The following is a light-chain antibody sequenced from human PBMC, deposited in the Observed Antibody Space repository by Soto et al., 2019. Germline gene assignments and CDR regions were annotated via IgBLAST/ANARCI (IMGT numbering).Light chain of an antibody. J-gene: IGKJ3*01. CDR2: GAS. V-gene: IGKV3-20*01. CDR3: QNFGDSPFT. CDR1: ESISSHY. Sequence: EIVLMQAPDTLSLSPGERATLSCRASESISSHYIAWYQQKPGQAPRLLIFGASTRATGIPDRFSGSWSGPDFTLTISRLEPEDFAVYCCQNFGDSPFTFGPGTKVDIK.